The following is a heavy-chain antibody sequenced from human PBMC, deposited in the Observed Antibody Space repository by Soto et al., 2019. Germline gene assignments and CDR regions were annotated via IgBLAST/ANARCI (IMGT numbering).Heavy chain of an antibody. CDR1: GYTFSSYG. CDR3: AGDRGRGFCSGWDNRKFDV. Sequence: ASVKVSCKASGYTFSSYGVSWVRQAPGQGLEWMGWIGADNGNTNYAQNLQGRVTMTTDTSTSTAYMELRRLRSDDTAVYFWAGDRGRGFCSGWDNRKFDVWGQGALVTVSS. CDR2: IGADNGNT. D-gene: IGHD3-10*02. J-gene: IGHJ4*02. V-gene: IGHV1-18*01.